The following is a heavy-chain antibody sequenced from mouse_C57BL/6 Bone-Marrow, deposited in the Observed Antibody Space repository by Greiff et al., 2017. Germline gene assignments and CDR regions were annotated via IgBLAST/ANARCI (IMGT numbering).Heavy chain of an antibody. CDR3: ARIPLYYYDSRYYAMDY. V-gene: IGHV8-8*01. Sequence: QVTLKESGPGILQPSQTLSLTCSFSGFSLSTFGMGVGWIRQPSGKGLEWLAHIWWDDDKYYNPALKSRLTISTDTSKNQVFLKIANVDTADTATYYCARIPLYYYDSRYYAMDYWGQGTSVTVSS. J-gene: IGHJ4*01. CDR2: IWWDDDK. CDR1: GFSLSTFGMG. D-gene: IGHD1-1*01.